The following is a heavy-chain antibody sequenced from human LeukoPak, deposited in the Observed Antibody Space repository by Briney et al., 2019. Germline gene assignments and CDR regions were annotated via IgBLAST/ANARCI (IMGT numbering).Heavy chain of an antibody. V-gene: IGHV1-18*01. J-gene: IGHJ4*02. D-gene: IGHD5-24*01. CDR3: AREKMATIKEDYFDY. Sequence: ASVKVSCKASGGTFRGYAINWVRQAPGQGLEWMGWISAYNGNTNYAQKLQGRVTMTTDTSTSTAYMELRSLRSDDTAVYYCAREKMATIKEDYFDYWGQGTLVTVSS. CDR1: GGTFRGYA. CDR2: ISAYNGNT.